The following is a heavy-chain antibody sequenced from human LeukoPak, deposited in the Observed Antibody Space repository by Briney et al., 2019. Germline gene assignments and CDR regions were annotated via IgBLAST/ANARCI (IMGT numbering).Heavy chain of an antibody. Sequence: PVKVSCKASGGTFSSYAISWVRQAPGQGLEWMGGIIPIFGTANYAQKFQGRVTITTDESTSTAYMELSSLRSEDTAVYYCARFSGVLVPDDYWGQGTLVTVSS. D-gene: IGHD2-8*02. CDR2: IIPIFGTA. CDR3: ARFSGVLVPDDY. CDR1: GGTFSSYA. J-gene: IGHJ4*02. V-gene: IGHV1-69*05.